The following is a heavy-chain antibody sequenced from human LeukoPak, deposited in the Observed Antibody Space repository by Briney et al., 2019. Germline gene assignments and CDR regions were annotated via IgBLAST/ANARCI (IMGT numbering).Heavy chain of an antibody. D-gene: IGHD3-10*01. Sequence: GGSLRLSCAASGFTFSSYGMHWVRQAPGKGLEWVAVIWYDGSNKYYADSVKGRFTISRDNSKNTLYRQMNSLRAEDTAVYYCARSPRETHYFDYWGQGTLVTVSS. J-gene: IGHJ4*02. CDR1: GFTFSSYG. CDR2: IWYDGSNK. CDR3: ARSPRETHYFDY. V-gene: IGHV3-33*01.